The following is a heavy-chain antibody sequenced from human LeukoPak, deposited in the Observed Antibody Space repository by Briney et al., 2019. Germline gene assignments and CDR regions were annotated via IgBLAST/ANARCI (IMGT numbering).Heavy chain of an antibody. J-gene: IGHJ4*02. V-gene: IGHV3-74*01. CDR3: ARDREVVGGTAFYY. CDR2: IKSDGSST. Sequence: GGSLRLSCAASGFTFSSYWMHWVRQAPGKGLVWVSRIKSDGSSTSYADSVKGRFTIARDNAKNTLYLQMNSLRTEDTAVYYCARDREVVGGTAFYYWGQGTLATVSS. D-gene: IGHD6-19*01. CDR1: GFTFSSYW.